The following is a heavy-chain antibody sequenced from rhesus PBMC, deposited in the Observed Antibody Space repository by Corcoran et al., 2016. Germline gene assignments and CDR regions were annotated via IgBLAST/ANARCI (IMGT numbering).Heavy chain of an antibody. CDR3: ARGDRIVGCDY. J-gene: IGHJ4*01. CDR1: GASISTHY. CDR2: IYNGGGST. D-gene: IGHD1-44*01. V-gene: IGHV4S2*01. Sequence: QVQLQESGPGLVKPSETLPLTCAVSGASISTHYWNWIRQAPGRGLEWVGRIYNGGGSTDYKPTLKRRVTLSIDTAKNQFSRKLTSVTAADTAVYYCARGDRIVGCDYWGQGVLVTVAS.